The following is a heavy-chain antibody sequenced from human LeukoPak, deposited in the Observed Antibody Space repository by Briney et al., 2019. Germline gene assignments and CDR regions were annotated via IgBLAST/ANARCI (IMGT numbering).Heavy chain of an antibody. V-gene: IGHV1-2*02. Sequence: ASVKVSCKSSGYTFTYYYMHWVRQAPGQGLEWMGWINPYSGDTNYAQKFQGRVTMTRDTSITTAYMDLSRLKSDDTAVYYCARASVENTLRIDDYWGQGTLVTVSS. J-gene: IGHJ4*02. CDR3: ARASVENTLRIDDY. D-gene: IGHD2-15*01. CDR2: INPYSGDT. CDR1: GYTFTYYY.